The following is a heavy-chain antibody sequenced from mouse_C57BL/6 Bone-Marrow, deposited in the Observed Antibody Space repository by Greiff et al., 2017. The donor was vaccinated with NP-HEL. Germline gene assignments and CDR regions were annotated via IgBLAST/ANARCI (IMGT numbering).Heavy chain of an antibody. J-gene: IGHJ2*01. CDR3: AREEGLTRVPVYFDY. Sequence: LQQSGAELVRPGASVKMSCKASGYTFTSYNMHWVKQTPRQGLEWIGAIYPGNGDTSYNQKFKGKATLTVDKSSSTAYMQLSSLTSEDSAVYFCAREEGLTRVPVYFDYWGQGTTLTVSS. D-gene: IGHD3-3*01. V-gene: IGHV1-12*01. CDR2: IYPGNGDT. CDR1: GYTFTSYN.